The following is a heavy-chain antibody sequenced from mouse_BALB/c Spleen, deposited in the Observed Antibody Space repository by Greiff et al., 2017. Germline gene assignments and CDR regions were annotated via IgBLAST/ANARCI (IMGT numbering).Heavy chain of an antibody. CDR1: GFTFTDYY. V-gene: IGHV7-3*02. Sequence: EVKVVESGGGLVQPGGSLRLSCATSGFTFTDYYMSWVRQPPGKALEWLGFIRNKANGYTTEYSASVKGRFTISRDNSQSILYLQMNTLRAEDSATYYCARDTVYGNYVSFAYWGQGTLVTVSA. CDR3: ARDTVYGNYVSFAY. CDR2: IRNKANGYTT. J-gene: IGHJ3*01. D-gene: IGHD2-1*01.